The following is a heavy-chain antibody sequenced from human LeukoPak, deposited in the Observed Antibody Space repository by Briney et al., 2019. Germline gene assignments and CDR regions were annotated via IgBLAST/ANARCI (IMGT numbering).Heavy chain of an antibody. J-gene: IGHJ2*01. Sequence: PGGSLRLSCAASGFTFSDYDMTWIRQAPGKGLEWVSYISSSGSTIYYADSVKGRFTISRDNAKNSLYLQMNSLRAEDTAVYYCARDSYYYDSSDYFFWYFDLWGRGTLVTVSP. V-gene: IGHV3-11*01. D-gene: IGHD3-22*01. CDR3: ARDSYYYDSSDYFFWYFDL. CDR1: GFTFSDYD. CDR2: ISSSGSTI.